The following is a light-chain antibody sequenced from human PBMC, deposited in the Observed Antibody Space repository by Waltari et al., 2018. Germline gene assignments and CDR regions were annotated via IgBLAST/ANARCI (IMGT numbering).Light chain of an antibody. CDR3: QQYNAYWT. CDR1: QSISNW. CDR2: KAS. J-gene: IGKJ1*01. Sequence: DIQMTQSPSTLSASVGDRVTITCRASQSISNWLAWYQQKPGKVPQLLIYKASNLESGVPSRFSGSGSETEFTLTISGLQPDDFATYYCQQYNAYWTFGQGTKVEVK. V-gene: IGKV1-5*03.